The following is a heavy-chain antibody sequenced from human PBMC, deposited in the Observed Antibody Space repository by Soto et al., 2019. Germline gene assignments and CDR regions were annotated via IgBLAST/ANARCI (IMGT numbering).Heavy chain of an antibody. D-gene: IGHD1-1*01. CDR2: INPNSGGT. CDR3: AREPATAKPEGVDF. Sequence: QVQLVQSGAEVRKPGASVKVSCKASGYTFSAYYIHWVRQAPGQGLEWMGWINPNSGGTKYAPKFQGGVTMNRDTSITPAYMELSRLRSGDTAVYYCAREPATAKPEGVDFWGQGTLVTVSS. CDR1: GYTFSAYY. J-gene: IGHJ4*02. V-gene: IGHV1-2*02.